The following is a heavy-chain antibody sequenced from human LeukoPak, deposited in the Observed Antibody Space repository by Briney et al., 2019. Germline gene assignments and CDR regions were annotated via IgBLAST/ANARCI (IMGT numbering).Heavy chain of an antibody. J-gene: IGHJ4*02. Sequence: PSETLSLTCTVSGVSISGYYWSWIRQPPGKGLEYIGHIYYSGSTNYNPSLESRVTILVDTSKNQFSLRLSSVTAADTALYYCARRGYCSGGSCYSFDYWGQGTLVTVSS. CDR3: ARRGYCSGGSCYSFDY. CDR1: GVSISGYY. V-gene: IGHV4-59*08. CDR2: IYYSGST. D-gene: IGHD2-15*01.